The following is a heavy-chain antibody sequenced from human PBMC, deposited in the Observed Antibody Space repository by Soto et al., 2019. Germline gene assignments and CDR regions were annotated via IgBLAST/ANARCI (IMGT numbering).Heavy chain of an antibody. CDR3: AKGGYTFADE. J-gene: IGHJ4*02. CDR1: GFSLSTSS. D-gene: IGHD5-18*01. CDR2: ISPSASDT. V-gene: IGHV3-23*01. Sequence: EVQLLESGGDLVQPGGSLRLSCAASGFSLSTSSMAWVRQPPGKGLEWVLAISPSASDTLYAHSVKGRFTIFRDNSKNTLFLQMTSLSAETTAVYYCAKGGYTFADEWGQGTLVTVSS.